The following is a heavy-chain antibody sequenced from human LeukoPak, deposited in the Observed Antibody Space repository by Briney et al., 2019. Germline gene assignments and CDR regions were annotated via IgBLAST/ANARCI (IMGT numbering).Heavy chain of an antibody. J-gene: IGHJ1*01. CDR1: GFTFSSYG. Sequence: PGGSLRLSCAASGFTFSSYGMHWVRQAPGKGLEWVAVISYDGSNKYYADSVKGRFTISRDNSKNTLYLQMNSLRAEDTAVYYCAGRTVTPYYHDSSGFHLQYWGQGTLVTVSS. CDR3: AGRTVTPYYHDSSGFHLQY. D-gene: IGHD3-22*01. V-gene: IGHV3-30*03. CDR2: ISYDGSNK.